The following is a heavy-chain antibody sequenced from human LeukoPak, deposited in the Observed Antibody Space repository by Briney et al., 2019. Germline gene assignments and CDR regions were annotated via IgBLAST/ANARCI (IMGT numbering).Heavy chain of an antibody. CDR2: MNPNSGNT. Sequence: ASVKVSCKASGYTFTSYDINWVRQATGQGLEWMGWMNPNSGNTGYAQKFQGRATMTRNTSISTAYMELSSLRSEDTAVYYCARGHRERYYDSSGYYYYFDYWGQGTLVTVSS. V-gene: IGHV1-8*01. J-gene: IGHJ4*02. D-gene: IGHD3-22*01. CDR3: ARGHRERYYDSSGYYYYFDY. CDR1: GYTFTSYD.